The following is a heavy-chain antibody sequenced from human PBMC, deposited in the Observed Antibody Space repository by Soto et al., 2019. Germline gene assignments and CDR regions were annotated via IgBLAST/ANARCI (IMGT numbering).Heavy chain of an antibody. V-gene: IGHV5-10-1*01. D-gene: IGHD6-13*01. CDR2: LDPSDSYT. CDR1: GYSFTSYW. Sequence: GASLKISCKGSGYSFTSYWISWVRQMPGKGLEWMGRLDPSDSYTNYSPSFQGHVTNSADKSISTAYLQWSSLKASDTAMYYCERQAAADLDYGYGRDVWGQGPTVTFSS. J-gene: IGHJ6*01. CDR3: ERQAAADLDYGYGRDV.